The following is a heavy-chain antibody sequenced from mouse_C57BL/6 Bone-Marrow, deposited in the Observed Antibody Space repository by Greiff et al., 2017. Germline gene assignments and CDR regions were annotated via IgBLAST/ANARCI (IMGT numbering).Heavy chain of an antibody. J-gene: IGHJ1*03. CDR3: ARNNYGSSPDV. D-gene: IGHD1-1*01. V-gene: IGHV1-72*01. Sequence: QVHVKQPGAELVKPGASVKLSCKASGYTFTSYWMHWVKQRPGRGLEWIGRIDPTSGGTKYNEKFKSKATLTVDKPSSTAYMQLSSLTSEDSAVYEWARNNYGSSPDVWGTGTTVTVSS. CDR1: GYTFTSYW. CDR2: IDPTSGGT.